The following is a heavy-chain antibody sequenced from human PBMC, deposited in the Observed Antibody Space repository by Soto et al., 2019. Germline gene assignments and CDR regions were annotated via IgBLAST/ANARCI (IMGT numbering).Heavy chain of an antibody. J-gene: IGHJ4*02. Sequence: QVQLVQSGAEVKKPGSSVKVSCKASGGTFSSYAISCVRQAPGQGLEWMGGIIPIFGTANYAQKFQGRVTITADESTSTAYMELSSLRSEDTAVYYCERSDYYGSGSYYNVLFDYSGQGTLVTV. CDR3: ERSDYYGSGSYYNVLFDY. D-gene: IGHD3-10*01. V-gene: IGHV1-69*01. CDR1: GGTFSSYA. CDR2: IIPIFGTA.